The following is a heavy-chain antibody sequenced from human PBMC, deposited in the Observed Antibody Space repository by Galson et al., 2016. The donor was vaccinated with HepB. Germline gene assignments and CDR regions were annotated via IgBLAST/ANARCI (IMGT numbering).Heavy chain of an antibody. CDR2: IWYDGSLH. V-gene: IGHV3-33*03. CDR1: GFTVSSDY. Sequence: SLRLSCAASGFTVSSDYMSWVRQAPGRGLEWVAVIWYDGSLHYTSDSVKGRFTISRDNSNSTVFLQMDSLTAEDTAMYYCVKSRGYNYGFSDAWGQGTLVTVSS. CDR3: VKSRGYNYGFSDA. D-gene: IGHD5-18*01. J-gene: IGHJ5*02.